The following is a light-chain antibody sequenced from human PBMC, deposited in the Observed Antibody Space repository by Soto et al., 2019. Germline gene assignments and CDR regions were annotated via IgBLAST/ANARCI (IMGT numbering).Light chain of an antibody. Sequence: AIQLTQSPSSLSASVGDRVTITCRASQGISSVLAWYQQKPGKAPKLLINDASNFESGVPSRFSGSGSGTDFTLTISSLQPEDFATYFCQHFYSYPLTFGGGTKVEIK. CDR1: QGISSV. V-gene: IGKV1-13*02. J-gene: IGKJ4*01. CDR3: QHFYSYPLT. CDR2: DAS.